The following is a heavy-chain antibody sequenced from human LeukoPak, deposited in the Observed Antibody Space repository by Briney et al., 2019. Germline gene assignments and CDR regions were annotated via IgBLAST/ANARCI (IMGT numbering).Heavy chain of an antibody. D-gene: IGHD2-21*01. Sequence: SETLSVTCTVSSASIISYYWTWVRQPPGKGLEWIGYIHYTGSTNYNPSFKSRLTMSVDTSTNQFSLRLNFVTAADTAVYYCARGLPGYSGGDDAFDIWGPGIQVIVSS. CDR1: SASIISYY. CDR3: ARGLPGYSGGDDAFDI. CDR2: IHYTGST. V-gene: IGHV4-59*01. J-gene: IGHJ3*02.